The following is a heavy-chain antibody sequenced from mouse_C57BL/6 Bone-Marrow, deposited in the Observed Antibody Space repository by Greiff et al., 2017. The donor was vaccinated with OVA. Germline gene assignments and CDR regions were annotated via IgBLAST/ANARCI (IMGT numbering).Heavy chain of an antibody. D-gene: IGHD1-1*01. Sequence: EVQLQQSGPVLVKPGASVKMSCKASGYTFTDYYMNWVKQSHGKSLAWIGAINPYNGGTSYNQKFKGKATWPLYKTSSTAYMELNSLRSEDSAVYYSARGGITTLDYWGPGTTLTVSS. CDR2: INPYNGGT. J-gene: IGHJ2*01. CDR1: GYTFTDYY. V-gene: IGHV1-19*01. CDR3: ARGGITTLDY.